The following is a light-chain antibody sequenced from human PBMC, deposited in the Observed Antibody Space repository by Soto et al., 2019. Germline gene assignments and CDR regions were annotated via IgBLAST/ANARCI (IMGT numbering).Light chain of an antibody. CDR2: DVS. V-gene: IGLV2-14*03. Sequence: QSVLTQPASVSGSPGQSITISCTGTSSDVGAYNYVSWYQQHPGKAPQLMIYDVSNRPSGVSNRFSGSKSGNTASLTISGLQAEDEADYYCFSYTSSSVWVFGGGTQLTVL. CDR1: SSDVGAYNY. J-gene: IGLJ3*02. CDR3: FSYTSSSVWV.